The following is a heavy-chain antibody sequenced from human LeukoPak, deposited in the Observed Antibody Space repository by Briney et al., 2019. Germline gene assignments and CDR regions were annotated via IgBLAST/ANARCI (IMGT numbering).Heavy chain of an antibody. V-gene: IGHV3-30*02. J-gene: IGHJ4*02. Sequence: GGSLRLSCAASGFTFSSYGMHWVRQAPGKGLEWVAFIRYDGSNKYYADSVKGRFTISRDNSKNTLYLQMNSLRAEDTAVYYCARDLEYYYDSSGSPLGYWGQGTLVTVSS. CDR3: ARDLEYYYDSSGSPLGY. CDR1: GFTFSSYG. D-gene: IGHD3-22*01. CDR2: IRYDGSNK.